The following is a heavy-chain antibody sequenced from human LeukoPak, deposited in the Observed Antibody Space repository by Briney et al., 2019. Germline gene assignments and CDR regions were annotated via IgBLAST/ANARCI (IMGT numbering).Heavy chain of an antibody. J-gene: IGHJ6*03. D-gene: IGHD2-15*01. CDR1: GYTFTGYY. CDR2: INPNSGGT. V-gene: IGHV1-2*02. Sequence: GASVKVSCKASGYTFTGYYMHWVRQAPGQGLEWMGWINPNSGGTNYAQKFQGRVTMTRDTSISTAYMELSSLRSEDTAVYYCARGLGYCSGGSCSTGYYYYMDVWGKGTTVTISS. CDR3: ARGLGYCSGGSCSTGYYYYMDV.